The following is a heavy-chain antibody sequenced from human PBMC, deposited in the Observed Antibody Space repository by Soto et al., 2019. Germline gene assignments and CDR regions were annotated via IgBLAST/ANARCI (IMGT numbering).Heavy chain of an antibody. CDR1: GFTFGNYG. CDR3: EKVATYGVVIEYFDS. CDR2: ISSSSRRT. V-gene: IGHV3-23*01. J-gene: IGHJ4*02. Sequence: PGGSLRLSCETSGFTFGNYGMGWVRQAPGKGLSWVSGISSSSRRTYYADSVRGRFTISRDNSKNTLYLQMDTLRADDTAVYYCEKVATYGVVIEYFDSWGQGSLVTVYS. D-gene: IGHD3-3*01.